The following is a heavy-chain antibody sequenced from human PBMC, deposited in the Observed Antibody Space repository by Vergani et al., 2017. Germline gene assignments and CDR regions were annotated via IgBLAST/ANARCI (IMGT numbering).Heavy chain of an antibody. J-gene: IGHJ4*02. CDR3: ARGGWQFYY. Sequence: EVQLVESGGGLVQPGGSLRLSCAASGFTFSSYWMSWVRQAPGKGLEWVANIKQDGSDKYYVNSVKGRFTISRDNAKNSLYLQMNSLRAEDTSVYNCARGGWQFYYWGQGTLVTVSS. CDR1: GFTFSSYW. CDR2: IKQDGSDK. V-gene: IGHV3-7*01. D-gene: IGHD6-19*01.